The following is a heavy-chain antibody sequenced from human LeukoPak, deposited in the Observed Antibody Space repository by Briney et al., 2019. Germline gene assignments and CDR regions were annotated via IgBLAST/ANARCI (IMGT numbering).Heavy chain of an antibody. D-gene: IGHD3-22*01. CDR2: ISWNSGSI. V-gene: IGHV3-9*01. J-gene: IGHJ3*02. Sequence: GGSLRLSCAASGFTFDDYAMHWVRQAPGKGLEWVSGISWNSGSIGYADSVKGRFTISRDNAKNSLYLQMNSLRAEDTALYYCAKDVYDSSGGDAFDIWGQGTMATVSS. CDR3: AKDVYDSSGGDAFDI. CDR1: GFTFDDYA.